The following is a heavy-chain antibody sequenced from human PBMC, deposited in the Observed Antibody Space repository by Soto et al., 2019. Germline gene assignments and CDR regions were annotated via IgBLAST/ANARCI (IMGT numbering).Heavy chain of an antibody. CDR1: GFTFSDHY. V-gene: IGHV3-72*01. CDR2: SRDKGNSYTT. Sequence: EVQLVESGGGLVQPGGSLRLSCAVSGFTFSDHYMDWVRQTPGKGLEWVGRSRDKGNSYTTGYAASVKGRFIISRDDSXNSLYLQMNSLKTDDTAVYYCAVLVVPSAINYFDYWGQGALVTVSS. CDR3: AVLVVPSAINYFDY. D-gene: IGHD2-2*01. J-gene: IGHJ4*02.